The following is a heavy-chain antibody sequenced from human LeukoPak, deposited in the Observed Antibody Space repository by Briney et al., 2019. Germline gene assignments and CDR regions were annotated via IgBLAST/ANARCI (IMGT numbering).Heavy chain of an antibody. J-gene: IGHJ6*02. CDR2: ISSSGSTI. Sequence: GGSLRLSCAASGFTFSDYYMSWIRQAPGKGLEWVSYISSSGSTIYYADSVKGRFTISRDNAKNSLYLQMNSLRAEDTAIYYCARSLRANYYYYAMDVWGQGTTVTVSS. CDR3: ARSLRANYYYYAMDV. V-gene: IGHV3-11*01. D-gene: IGHD2-15*01. CDR1: GFTFSDYY.